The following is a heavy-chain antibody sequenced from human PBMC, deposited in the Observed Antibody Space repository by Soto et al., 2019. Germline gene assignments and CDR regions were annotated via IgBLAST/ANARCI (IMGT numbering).Heavy chain of an antibody. Sequence: EVQLVESGGGLVQPGGSLRLSCVASGFTLRNYWMHWFRQAPGKGLVWVSRITNDGSTTYYADSVKGRFTISRDNAKNTLYLQVNSLRVEDTAVYYCARDQDGAAGTADYWGQGTLVTVS. D-gene: IGHD6-13*01. CDR3: ARDQDGAAGTADY. CDR2: ITNDGSTT. CDR1: GFTLRNYW. J-gene: IGHJ4*02. V-gene: IGHV3-74*01.